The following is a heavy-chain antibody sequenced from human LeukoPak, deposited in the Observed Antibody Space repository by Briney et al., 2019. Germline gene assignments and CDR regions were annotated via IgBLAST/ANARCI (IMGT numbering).Heavy chain of an antibody. D-gene: IGHD1-1*01. CDR3: AGGPTTGNLDY. CDR2: ISSSGTTI. CDR1: GFTFSSYE. V-gene: IGHV3-48*03. Sequence: GGSLRLSCAASGFTFSSYEMNWVRQAPGKGLEWVSYISSSGTTIYHADSVKGRSTISRDNAKNSLYLQMNSLRAEDAGLYYCAGGPTTGNLDYWGQASLVTVSS. J-gene: IGHJ4*02.